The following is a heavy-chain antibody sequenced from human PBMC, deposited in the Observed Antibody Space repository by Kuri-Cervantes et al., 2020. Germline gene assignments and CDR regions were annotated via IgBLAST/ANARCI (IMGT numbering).Heavy chain of an antibody. Sequence: ASVKVSCKASGYTFSGYYMHWVRQAPGQGLEWMGWINPSSGATNYVQKFQGRVTMTRDTSVSTAYMELSRLRSDDTAVYYCAREAGKRGYSSTWYYFQHWGQGTLVTVSS. V-gene: IGHV1-2*02. CDR1: GYTFSGYY. D-gene: IGHD6-13*01. CDR2: INPSSGAT. CDR3: AREAGKRGYSSTWYYFQH. J-gene: IGHJ1*01.